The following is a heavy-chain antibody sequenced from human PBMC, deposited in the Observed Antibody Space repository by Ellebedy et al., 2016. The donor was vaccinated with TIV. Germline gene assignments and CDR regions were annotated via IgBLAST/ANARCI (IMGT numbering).Heavy chain of an antibody. Sequence: ASVKVSCXVSGYSLSELPMHWVRQAPGKGLEWMGGFDPEDAEIHFAPKFQGRVSMTEDSSTDTAYLELSSLRSEDTAVYYCATDLGGTRRRGYYYAMDVWGQGTTVTVSS. CDR2: FDPEDAEI. CDR3: ATDLGGTRRRGYYYAMDV. J-gene: IGHJ6*02. D-gene: IGHD2-15*01. V-gene: IGHV1-24*01. CDR1: GYSLSELP.